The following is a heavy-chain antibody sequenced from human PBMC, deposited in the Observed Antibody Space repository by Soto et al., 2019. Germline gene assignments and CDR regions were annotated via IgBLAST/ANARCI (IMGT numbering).Heavy chain of an antibody. V-gene: IGHV4-30-2*01. D-gene: IGHD3-10*01. CDR1: GGSITSGNSYS. J-gene: IGHJ5*02. CDR2: ISQTGTT. CDR3: ARAVSPYFGTWFDP. Sequence: QLQLQESGPGLVKPSETLSLTCAVSGGSITSGNSYSWAWIRQPPVRGLECIGSISQTGTTSYNPSLKSRVSVSLDKSKNQFSLRLCSVTAADIAVYFCARAVSPYFGTWFDPWGQGTLVTVSS.